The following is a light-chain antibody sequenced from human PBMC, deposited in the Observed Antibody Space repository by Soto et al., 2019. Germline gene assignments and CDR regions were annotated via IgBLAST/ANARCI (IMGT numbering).Light chain of an antibody. J-gene: IGLJ1*01. CDR2: DVN. CDR3: CAYSTSGTHV. Sequence: QSALTQPASVSGSPGQSITFSCTGTSSDGGSYDYVYWHQQHPGKAPKLIIYDVNNRPSGVPSRFSGSKSGNTASLTISGLQTEDEADYYCCAYSTSGTHVFGTGTKVTVL. CDR1: SSDGGSYDY. V-gene: IGLV2-14*03.